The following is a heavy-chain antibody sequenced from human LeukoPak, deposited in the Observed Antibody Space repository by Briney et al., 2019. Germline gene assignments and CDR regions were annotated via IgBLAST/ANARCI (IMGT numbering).Heavy chain of an antibody. CDR1: GGSFSGYY. D-gene: IGHD3-3*01. CDR3: ARATYDFWSRTLGGAFDI. CDR2: INHSGST. Sequence: SETLSLTCAVYGGSFSGYYWSWIRQPPGKGLEWIGEINHSGSTNYNPSLKSRVTISVDTSKNQFSLKLSSVTAADTAVYYCARATYDFWSRTLGGAFDIWGQGTMVTVSS. J-gene: IGHJ3*02. V-gene: IGHV4-34*01.